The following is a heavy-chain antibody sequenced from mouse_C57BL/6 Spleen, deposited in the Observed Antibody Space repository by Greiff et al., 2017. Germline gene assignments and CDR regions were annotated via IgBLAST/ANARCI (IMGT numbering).Heavy chain of an antibody. D-gene: IGHD1-1*01. CDR3: ARTGSRLHAMDY. Sequence: QVHVKQSGAELVKPGASVKLSCKASGYTFTSYWMHWVKQRPGQGLEWIGMIHPNSGSTNYNEKFKSKATLTVDKSTSTAYMQLSSLTSEDSAVYYCARTGSRLHAMDYWGQGTSVTVSS. CDR2: IHPNSGST. V-gene: IGHV1-64*01. CDR1: GYTFTSYW. J-gene: IGHJ4*01.